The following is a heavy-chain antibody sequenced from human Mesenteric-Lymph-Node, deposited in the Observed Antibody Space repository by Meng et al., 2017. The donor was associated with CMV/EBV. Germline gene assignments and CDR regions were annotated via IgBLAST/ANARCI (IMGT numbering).Heavy chain of an antibody. V-gene: IGHV1-2*02. CDR2: INPNSGGT. CDR3: ARDGGAWLLYTGNMDV. Sequence: ASVKVSCKASGYTFTGYYMHWVRQAPGQGLEWMGWINPNSGGTNYAQKFQGRVTMTRDTSISTAYMELSRLRSDDTAVYYCARDGGAWLLYTGNMDVWGQGTTVTVSS. D-gene: IGHD3-3*01. CDR1: GYTFTGYY. J-gene: IGHJ6*02.